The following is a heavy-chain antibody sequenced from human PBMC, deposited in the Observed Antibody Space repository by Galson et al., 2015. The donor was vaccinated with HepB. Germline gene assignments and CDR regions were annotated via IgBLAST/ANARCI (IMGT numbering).Heavy chain of an antibody. CDR2: ISAYNGNT. J-gene: IGHJ4*02. Sequence: QSGAEVKKPGASVKVSCKASGYTFTSYGISWVRQAPGQGLEWMGWISAYNGNTNYAQKLQGRVTMTTDTSTSTAYMELRSLRSDDTAVYYCARVLDCSSTSCYPSFPYYFDYWGQGTLVTVSS. D-gene: IGHD2-2*01. CDR1: GYTFTSYG. CDR3: ARVLDCSSTSCYPSFPYYFDY. V-gene: IGHV1-18*01.